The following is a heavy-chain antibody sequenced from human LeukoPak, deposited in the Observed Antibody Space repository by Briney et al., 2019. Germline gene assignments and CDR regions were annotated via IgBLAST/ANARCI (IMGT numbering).Heavy chain of an antibody. D-gene: IGHD3-10*01. J-gene: IGHJ4*02. CDR2: IYYSGST. CDR1: GGSISSSSYY. Sequence: PSETLSLTCTVSGGSISSSSYYWGWIRQPPGKGLEWIGSIYYSGSTYYNPSLKSRVTISVDTSKNQFSLELSSVTAADTAVYYCATQPYYYGSGSQYPSWGQGTLVTVSS. V-gene: IGHV4-39*01. CDR3: ATQPYYYGSGSQYPS.